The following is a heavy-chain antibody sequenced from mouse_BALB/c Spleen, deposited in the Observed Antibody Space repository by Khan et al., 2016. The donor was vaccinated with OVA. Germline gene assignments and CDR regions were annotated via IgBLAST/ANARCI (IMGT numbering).Heavy chain of an antibody. V-gene: IGHV5-17*02. CDR1: GFTFSGFG. J-gene: IGHJ3*01. D-gene: IGHD1-1*01. CDR2: ISSGSSTI. CDR3: ARSDYYGVAY. Sequence: EVELVESGGGLVQPGGSRKLSCAASGFTFSGFGMHWVRQAPEKGLEWVAYISSGSSTIYYTDKVKGRFTISRDNPKNTLFLQMTSLRSEDTAMYYCARSDYYGVAYWGQGTLVTVSA.